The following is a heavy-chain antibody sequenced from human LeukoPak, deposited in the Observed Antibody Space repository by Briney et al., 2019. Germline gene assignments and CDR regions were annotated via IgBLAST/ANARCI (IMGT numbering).Heavy chain of an antibody. CDR2: IHWST. Sequence: SETLSLTCAVYGGSFSGYYWSWIRQPPGKGVEWIGYIHWSTNYNPSLKSRVTISVDTSKNQFSLKVSSVTAADTAVYYCARTSEGYCRSTRCWAYYYYMDVWGKGTTVTISS. CDR3: ARTSEGYCRSTRCWAYYYYMDV. V-gene: IGHV4-59*01. D-gene: IGHD2-2*01. CDR1: GGSFSGYY. J-gene: IGHJ6*03.